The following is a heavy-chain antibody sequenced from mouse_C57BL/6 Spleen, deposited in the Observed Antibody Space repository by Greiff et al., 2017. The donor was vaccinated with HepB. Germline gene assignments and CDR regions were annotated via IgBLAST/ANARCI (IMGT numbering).Heavy chain of an antibody. CDR3: ANDGSSWFAY. Sequence: VQLQQSGPELVKPGASVKISCKASGYAFSSSWMNWVKQRTGKGLEWIGRIYPGDGDTNYNGKCKGKATLTADKSSSTAYMQRSSMSSEDSAVYFCANDGSSWFAYLGQVTLVTVSA. CDR2: IYPGDGDT. V-gene: IGHV1-82*01. D-gene: IGHD2-3*01. CDR1: GYAFSSSW. J-gene: IGHJ3*01.